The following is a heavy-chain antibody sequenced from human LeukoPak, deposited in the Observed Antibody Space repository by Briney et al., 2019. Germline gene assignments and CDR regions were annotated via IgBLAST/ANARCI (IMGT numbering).Heavy chain of an antibody. Sequence: PGGSLRLSCAASGFTVSSNYMSWVRQAPGKGLEWVSVIYSGGSTYYADSVKGRFTISRDNSKNTLYLQMNSLRAEDTAVYYCARRWEQDAFDIWGQGTMVTVSS. V-gene: IGHV3-53*01. CDR1: GFTVSSNY. J-gene: IGHJ3*02. CDR2: IYSGGST. D-gene: IGHD4-23*01. CDR3: ARRWEQDAFDI.